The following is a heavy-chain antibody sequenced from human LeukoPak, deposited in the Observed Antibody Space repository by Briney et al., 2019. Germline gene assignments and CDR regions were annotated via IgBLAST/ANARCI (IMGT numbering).Heavy chain of an antibody. D-gene: IGHD3-22*01. J-gene: IGHJ4*02. CDR3: AKDPGEYYYDSSGYYLGYYFDY. Sequence: GGSLRLSCAAFGFTFSSYAMSWVRQAPGKGLEWVSAISGSGGSTYYADSVKGRFTISRDNSKNTLYLQMNSLRAEDTAVYYCAKDPGEYYYDSSGYYLGYYFDYWGQGTLVTVSS. V-gene: IGHV3-23*01. CDR1: GFTFSSYA. CDR2: ISGSGGST.